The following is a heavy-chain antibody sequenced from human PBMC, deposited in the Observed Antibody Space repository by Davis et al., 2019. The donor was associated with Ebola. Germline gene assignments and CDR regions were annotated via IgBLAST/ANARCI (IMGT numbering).Heavy chain of an antibody. CDR2: IKQDGSEK. D-gene: IGHD1-26*01. V-gene: IGHV3-7*01. CDR1: GFTFSNAW. J-gene: IGHJ3*02. CDR3: AREWELLLGDAFDI. Sequence: GESLKISCAASGFTFSNAWMSWVRQAPGKGLEWVANIKQDGSEKYYVNSVKGRFIISRDNAKNSLYLQMNSLRAEDTAVYYCAREWELLLGDAFDIWGQGTMVTVSS.